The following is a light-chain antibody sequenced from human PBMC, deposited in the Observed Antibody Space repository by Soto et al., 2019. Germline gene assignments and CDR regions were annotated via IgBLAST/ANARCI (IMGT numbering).Light chain of an antibody. CDR3: TSYTSSITYV. V-gene: IGLV2-14*03. Sequence: QSVLTQPASVSGSPGQSITISCTGTSSDVGGYNFVSWYQHHPGKAPKLIIYDVTNRPSGISNRFSGSKSVNTASLTISGLQAEDEADYYCTSYTSSITYVFGTGTKVTVL. J-gene: IGLJ1*01. CDR2: DVT. CDR1: SSDVGGYNF.